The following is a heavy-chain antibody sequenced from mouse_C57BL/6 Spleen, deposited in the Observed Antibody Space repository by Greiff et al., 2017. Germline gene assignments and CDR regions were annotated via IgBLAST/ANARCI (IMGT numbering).Heavy chain of an antibody. D-gene: IGHD2-4*01. CDR3: ARGGLRPFAY. V-gene: IGHV3-6*01. Sequence: EVQLQESGPGLVKPSQSLSLTCSVTGYSITSGYYWNWIRQFPGNKLEWMGYISYDGSNNYNPSLKNRISITRDTSKNQFFLKLNSVTTEDTATYYCARGGLRPFAYWGQGTLVTVSA. CDR2: ISYDGSN. CDR1: GYSITSGYY. J-gene: IGHJ3*01.